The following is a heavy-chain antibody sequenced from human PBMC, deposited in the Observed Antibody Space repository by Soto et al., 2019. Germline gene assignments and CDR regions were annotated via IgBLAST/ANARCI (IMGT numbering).Heavy chain of an antibody. Sequence: PGGSLSLSCAASGGTFSSYAISWVRQAPGQGLEWMGGIIPIFGTANYAQKFQGRVTITADESTSTAYMELSSLRSEDTAVYYCAREDCSSTSCYVNWFDPWGQGTLVTVSS. V-gene: IGHV1-69*01. J-gene: IGHJ5*02. CDR2: IIPIFGTA. CDR1: GGTFSSYA. CDR3: AREDCSSTSCYVNWFDP. D-gene: IGHD2-2*01.